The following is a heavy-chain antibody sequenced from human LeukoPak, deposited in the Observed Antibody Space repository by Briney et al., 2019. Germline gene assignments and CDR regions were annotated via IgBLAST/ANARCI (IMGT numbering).Heavy chain of an antibody. CDR2: ISTTSNYI. Sequence: PRGSLRLSCAASGFTFSSYNMNWVRQAPGRGLEWVSSISTTSNYIYYADSVKGRFTISRDNAKNSLYLQMNSLRAEDTAVYYCARVHSGSPHWGQGTLVTVSS. V-gene: IGHV3-21*01. CDR1: GFTFSSYN. CDR3: ARVHSGSPH. J-gene: IGHJ4*02. D-gene: IGHD1-26*01.